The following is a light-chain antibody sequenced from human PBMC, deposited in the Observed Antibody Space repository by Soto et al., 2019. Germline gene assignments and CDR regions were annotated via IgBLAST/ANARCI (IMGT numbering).Light chain of an antibody. J-gene: IGKJ1*01. CDR1: QSVFFNSNNKNY. V-gene: IGKV4-1*01. CDR2: WAS. CDR3: QQYYNIRPT. Sequence: DIVMTQSPDSLAVSLGERATINCKSSQSVFFNSNNKNYLAWYQQKPGQPPKLLIYWASTRESGVPDRFSGSGSGTDFTLTISSLQAEDVAFYYCQQYYNIRPTCGQGTKVEI.